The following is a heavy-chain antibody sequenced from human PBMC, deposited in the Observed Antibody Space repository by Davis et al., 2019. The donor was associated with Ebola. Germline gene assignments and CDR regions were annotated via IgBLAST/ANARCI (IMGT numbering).Heavy chain of an antibody. Sequence: PSETLSLTCTVSGGSISSYYWSWIRQPPGKGLEWIGYIYYSGSTNYNPSLKSRVTISVDTSKNQFSLKLNSVTAADTAVYYCARDGVVGWFDPWGQGTLVTVSS. CDR3: ARDGVVGWFDP. CDR2: IYYSGST. D-gene: IGHD3-16*01. J-gene: IGHJ5*02. CDR1: GGSISSYY. V-gene: IGHV4-59*01.